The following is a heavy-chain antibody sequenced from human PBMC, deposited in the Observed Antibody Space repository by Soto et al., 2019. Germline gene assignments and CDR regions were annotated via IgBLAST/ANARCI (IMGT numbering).Heavy chain of an antibody. CDR3: AAVYSSSPYYYYGMDV. Sequence: QMQLVQSGPEVKKPGTSVKVSCKASGFTFTSSAVQWVRQARGQRLEWIGWIVVGSGNTNYAQKFQEGVTITRDMSTSTAYMELSSLRSEDTAVYYCAAVYSSSPYYYYGMDVWGQGTTVTVSS. CDR2: IVVGSGNT. V-gene: IGHV1-58*01. D-gene: IGHD6-6*01. CDR1: GFTFTSSA. J-gene: IGHJ6*02.